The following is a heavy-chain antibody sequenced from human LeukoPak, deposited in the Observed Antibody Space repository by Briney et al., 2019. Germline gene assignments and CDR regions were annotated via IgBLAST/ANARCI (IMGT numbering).Heavy chain of an antibody. J-gene: IGHJ4*02. Sequence: PSETLSLTCTVSGGSISSGGYYWSWIRQQPGKGLEWIGYIYYSGSTYYNPSLKSRVTISVDTSKNQFSLKLSSVTAADTAVYYCARDYGYYDSSGYPYYFDYWGQGTLVTVSS. V-gene: IGHV4-31*03. CDR3: ARDYGYYDSSGYPYYFDY. CDR1: GGSISSGGYY. D-gene: IGHD3-22*01. CDR2: IYYSGST.